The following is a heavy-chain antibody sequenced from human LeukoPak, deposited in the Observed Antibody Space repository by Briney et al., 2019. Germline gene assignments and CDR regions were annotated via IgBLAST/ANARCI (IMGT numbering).Heavy chain of an antibody. Sequence: SETLSLTCTVSGGAISNYSWGWVREPPRKGLGWIGYIYYSGSTKYNPSLESRVTISVDTSKNQFSLTLSSVTAADTAVYYCARRDFSGWNYFDYWGQGTLVTVSS. V-gene: IGHV4-59*01. CDR2: IYYSGST. D-gene: IGHD6-19*01. J-gene: IGHJ4*02. CDR1: GGAISNYS. CDR3: ARRDFSGWNYFDY.